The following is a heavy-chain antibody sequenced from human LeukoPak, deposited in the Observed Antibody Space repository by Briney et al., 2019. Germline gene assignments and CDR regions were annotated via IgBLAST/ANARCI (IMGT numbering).Heavy chain of an antibody. V-gene: IGHV3-23*01. Sequence: GGSLRLSCAASGFTFSSYAMSWVRQAPGKGLEWVSAISGSGGTKYYADSVKGGFTISRDNSKNTLYLQMNSLRAEDTAVYYCAKEVWGPGPSAYFDYWGQGTLVTVSS. D-gene: IGHD3-16*01. CDR3: AKEVWGPGPSAYFDY. CDR2: ISGSGGTK. CDR1: GFTFSSYA. J-gene: IGHJ4*02.